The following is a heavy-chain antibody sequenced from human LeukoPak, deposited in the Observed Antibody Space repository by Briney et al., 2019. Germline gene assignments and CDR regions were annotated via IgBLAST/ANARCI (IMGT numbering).Heavy chain of an antibody. V-gene: IGHV1-2*02. CDR1: GYTFTGYY. D-gene: IGHD3-22*01. CDR3: AREETYYDSSGYYHYWYFDL. J-gene: IGHJ2*01. Sequence: ASVKVSCKASGYTFTGYYTHWVRQAPGQGLEWMGWINPNSGGTNYAQKFQGRVTMTRDTSISTAYMELSRLRPDDTAVYYCAREETYYDSSGYYHYWYFDLWGRGTLVTVSS. CDR2: INPNSGGT.